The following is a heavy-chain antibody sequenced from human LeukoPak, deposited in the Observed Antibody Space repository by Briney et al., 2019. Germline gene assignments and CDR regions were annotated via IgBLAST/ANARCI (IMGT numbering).Heavy chain of an antibody. J-gene: IGHJ4*02. CDR2: ISSSSYI. CDR1: GFTFSSYS. Sequence: PGGSLRLSCAASGFTFSSYSMNWVRQAPGKGLKWVTSISSSSYIYYADSVKGRFTISRDNAKNSLYLQMNSLRAEDTAVYYCASSVEMATIRNWGQGTLVTVSS. CDR3: ASSVEMATIRN. V-gene: IGHV3-21*01. D-gene: IGHD5-24*01.